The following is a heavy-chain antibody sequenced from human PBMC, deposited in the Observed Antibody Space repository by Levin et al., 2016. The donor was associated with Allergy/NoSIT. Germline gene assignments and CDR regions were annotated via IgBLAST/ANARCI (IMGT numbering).Heavy chain of an antibody. D-gene: IGHD5-18*01. J-gene: IGHJ6*01. Sequence: GGSLRLSCAASGFTVSSNYMSWVRQAPGKGLEWVSAISGSGGSTYYADSVKGRFTISRDNSKNTLYLQMNSLRAEDTAVYYCAKDRQLDYYYYGMDVWGPRDHGHRLL. CDR3: AKDRQLDYYYYGMDV. V-gene: IGHV3-23*01. CDR1: GFTVSSNY. CDR2: ISGSGGST.